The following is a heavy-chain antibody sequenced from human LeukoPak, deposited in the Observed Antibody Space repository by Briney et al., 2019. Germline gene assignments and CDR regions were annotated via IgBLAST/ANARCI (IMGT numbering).Heavy chain of an antibody. V-gene: IGHV3-33*01. CDR2: IWYDGSNK. CDR3: ARGSNYTFDY. D-gene: IGHD4-11*01. J-gene: IGHJ4*02. CDR1: GFTFSSYG. Sequence: GGSLRLSCAASGFTFSSYGMHWVRQAPGKGLGWVAVIWYDGSNKYYADSVKGRFTISRDNSKNTLYLQMNSLRAEDTAVYYCARGSNYTFDYWGQGTLVTVSS.